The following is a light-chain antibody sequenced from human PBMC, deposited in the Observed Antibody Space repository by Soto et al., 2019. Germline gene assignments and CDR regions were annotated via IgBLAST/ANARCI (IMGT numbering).Light chain of an antibody. CDR2: GAS. V-gene: IGKV3-15*01. CDR1: QSVSSF. J-gene: IGKJ1*01. Sequence: EKVMTQSPATLSMSPGERATLSCRASQSVSSFLAWYQQTPGQAPRLLIYGASTRATGIPARFSGSGSGTEFTLTISSLQSEDFAVYYCQQYSNWPSWTFGQGTKVEVK. CDR3: QQYSNWPSWT.